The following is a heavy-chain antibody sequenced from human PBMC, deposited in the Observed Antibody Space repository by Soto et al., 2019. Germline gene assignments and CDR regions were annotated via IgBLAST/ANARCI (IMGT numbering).Heavy chain of an antibody. Sequence: QVQLVQSGAEVKKPGASVTISCKASGYTFTTYYLHWVRQAPGQGLEWMGIINPDTGSTSSAQNFRGRVSVTRDTSTSTVYMELYSLSSEDTAVYYCARDPNFSLTFHYYGMDVWGQGTTVTVSS. CDR2: INPDTGST. CDR1: GYTFTTYY. V-gene: IGHV1-46*01. CDR3: ARDPNFSLTFHYYGMDV. J-gene: IGHJ6*02.